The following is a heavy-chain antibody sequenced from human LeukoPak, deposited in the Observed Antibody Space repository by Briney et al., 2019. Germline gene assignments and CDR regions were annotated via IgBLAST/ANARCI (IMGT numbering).Heavy chain of an antibody. V-gene: IGHV4-39*01. CDR2: IYYSGST. D-gene: IGHD1-26*01. CDR3: ATQGGSKDNSDY. J-gene: IGHJ4*02. CDR1: GGSISSSSYY. Sequence: SETLSLTCTVSGGSISSSSYYWGWIRQPPGKGLEWIGSIYYSGSTYYNPSLKSRVTISVDTSKNQFSLKLSSVTAADTAVYYCATQGGSKDNSDYWGQGTPVTVSS.